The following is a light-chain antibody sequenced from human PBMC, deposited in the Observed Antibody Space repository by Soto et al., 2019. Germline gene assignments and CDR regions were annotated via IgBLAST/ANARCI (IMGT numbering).Light chain of an antibody. CDR1: SSDVGGYNY. V-gene: IGLV2-14*01. CDR2: EVS. CDR3: SSYTSSSTPFV. J-gene: IGLJ1*01. Sequence: QSRLTKPASVSSSPGQSITISCSGTSSDVGGYNYVSLYQQHPGKAPKLMIYEVSNRPSGVSNRFSGSKSGNTASLTISGLQAEDEADYYCSSYTSSSTPFVFGTGAKVTVL.